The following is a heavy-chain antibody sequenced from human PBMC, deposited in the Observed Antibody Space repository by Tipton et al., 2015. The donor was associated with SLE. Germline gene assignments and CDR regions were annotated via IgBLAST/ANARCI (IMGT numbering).Heavy chain of an antibody. CDR2: IYHSGDT. Sequence: LRLSCTVSQYSISSGFYWGWIRQPPGKGLQWIGKIYHSGDTFYNPSLKSRVTISVDTSKNQFSLKLSSVTAADTAVYYCARLGGTMVVTPDAFDIWGQGTMVTVSS. CDR1: QYSISSGFY. D-gene: IGHD4-23*01. J-gene: IGHJ3*02. V-gene: IGHV4-38-2*02. CDR3: ARLGGTMVVTPDAFDI.